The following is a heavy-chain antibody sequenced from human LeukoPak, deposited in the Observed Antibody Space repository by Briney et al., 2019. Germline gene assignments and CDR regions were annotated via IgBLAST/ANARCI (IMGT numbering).Heavy chain of an antibody. Sequence: SETLSLTCSVSGGSISSYYWNWIRQTPGKGLEWIGYIYYSGRTNYNPSLKSRVTISVDTSKNQFSLTLSSVTTADTAVYYCARVFGGPVSRRFDPWGQGTLVTVSS. D-gene: IGHD4-23*01. CDR2: IYYSGRT. CDR3: ARVFGGPVSRRFDP. J-gene: IGHJ5*02. V-gene: IGHV4-59*01. CDR1: GGSISSYY.